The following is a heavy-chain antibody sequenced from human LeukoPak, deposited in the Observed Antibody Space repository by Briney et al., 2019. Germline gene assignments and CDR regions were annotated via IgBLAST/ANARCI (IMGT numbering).Heavy chain of an antibody. J-gene: IGHJ3*02. CDR1: GFTFSSYA. Sequence: GGSLRLSCAASGFTFSSYAMSWVRQAPGTGLEWVSAISGSGGSTYYADSVKGRFTISRDNSKNTLYLQMNSLRAEDTAVYYCAREGDFWSASGGDAFDIWGQGTMVTVSS. V-gene: IGHV3-23*01. CDR2: ISGSGGST. D-gene: IGHD3-3*01. CDR3: AREGDFWSASGGDAFDI.